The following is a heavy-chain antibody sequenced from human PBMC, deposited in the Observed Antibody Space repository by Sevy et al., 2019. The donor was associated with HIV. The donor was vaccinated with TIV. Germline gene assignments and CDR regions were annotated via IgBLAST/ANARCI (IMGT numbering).Heavy chain of an antibody. CDR3: ARHGAWRFYFDF. D-gene: IGHD3-16*01. Sequence: SETLSLTCTVSGGSMSSSDYFWGWVRQPPGKGLEWIGSIYYNGDTYHSPSLKSRVTVAVDTSKNQFFLTLTSVTAADTAIYYCARHGAWRFYFDFWGLGALVTVSS. J-gene: IGHJ4*02. CDR2: IYYNGDT. V-gene: IGHV4-39*01. CDR1: GGSMSSSDYF.